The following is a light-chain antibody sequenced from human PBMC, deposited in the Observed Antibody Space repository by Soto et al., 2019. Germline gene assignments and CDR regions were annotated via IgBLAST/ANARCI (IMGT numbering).Light chain of an antibody. Sequence: DIPMTQSPSSLSASVGDRVTITCRASQSISSYFNWYQQKPGKAPKLLIYAASSLQSGGPLRFSRSGSRTDFTLTIRSLQPEYLATYFWRQSYRTPWTLGQGTQVEIK. V-gene: IGKV1-39*01. CDR1: QSISSY. CDR3: RQSYRTPWT. J-gene: IGKJ1*01. CDR2: AAS.